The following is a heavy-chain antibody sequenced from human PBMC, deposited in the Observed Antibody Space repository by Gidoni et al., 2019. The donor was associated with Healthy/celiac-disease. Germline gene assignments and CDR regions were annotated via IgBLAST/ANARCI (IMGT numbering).Heavy chain of an antibody. J-gene: IGHJ4*02. Sequence: QITLKEAVHTVVTPTQTLTPTCTFTGSSLSTRGVGVGWIRPPAGKALEWLALIYWNDDKRYSPSLKRRLTITKDTSKNQVVLTMTNMDPVDTATYYCAHSSKPLEYSSHITYYFDSWGQGTLVTVSS. CDR3: AHSSKPLEYSSHITYYFDS. CDR2: IYWNDDK. CDR1: GSSLSTRGVG. V-gene: IGHV2-5*01. D-gene: IGHD6-6*01.